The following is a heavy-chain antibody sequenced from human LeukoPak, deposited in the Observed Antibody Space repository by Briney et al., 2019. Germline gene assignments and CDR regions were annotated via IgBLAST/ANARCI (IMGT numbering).Heavy chain of an antibody. V-gene: IGHV3-74*01. CDR3: AKSTMVRGVTDY. Sequence: GGSLRLSCAASEFTFSSYWMPWVRQAPGKGLVWVSRINSDGSSTSYADSVKGRFTISRDNAKNTLYLQMNSLRAEDTAVYYCAKSTMVRGVTDYWGQGTLVTVSS. CDR2: INSDGSST. J-gene: IGHJ4*02. D-gene: IGHD3-10*01. CDR1: EFTFSSYW.